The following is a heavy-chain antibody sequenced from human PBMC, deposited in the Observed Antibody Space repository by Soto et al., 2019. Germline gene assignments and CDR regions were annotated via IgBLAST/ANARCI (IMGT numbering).Heavy chain of an antibody. J-gene: IGHJ4*02. CDR2: ISSSSSYI. D-gene: IGHD6-19*01. Sequence: KPGGSLRLSCAASGFTFSSYSMNWVRQAPGKGLEWVSSISSSSSYIYYADSVKGRFTISRDNAKNSLHLQMNSLRADDTAVYYCAIPSGLTVTGPDYWGQGTLVTVSS. CDR1: GFTFSSYS. CDR3: AIPSGLTVTGPDY. V-gene: IGHV3-21*04.